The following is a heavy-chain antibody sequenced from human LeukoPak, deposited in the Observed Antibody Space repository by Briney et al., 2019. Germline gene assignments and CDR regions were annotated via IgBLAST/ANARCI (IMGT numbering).Heavy chain of an antibody. Sequence: SETLSLTCTVSGGSISNYYWNWIRQPPGKGLEWVGYIYYTGSTNYNPSLESRVTISVDTSKNEFSLKVRSVTAADTAVYYCARTSGTSASGWYRGAFDIWGQGTMVTVSS. CDR3: ARTSGTSASGWYRGAFDI. CDR2: IYYTGST. V-gene: IGHV4-59*01. J-gene: IGHJ3*02. D-gene: IGHD6-19*01. CDR1: GGSISNYY.